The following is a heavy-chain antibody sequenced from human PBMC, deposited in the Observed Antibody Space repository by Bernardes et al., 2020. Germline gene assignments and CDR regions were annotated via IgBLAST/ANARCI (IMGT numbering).Heavy chain of an antibody. J-gene: IGHJ4*02. CDR3: ARDNPTYYYDSRGYFDY. D-gene: IGHD3-22*01. V-gene: IGHV4-59*01. Sequence: SDTLSLTCTVSGGSIRSYYWSWIRQPPGQGLEWIGYLYSSGSTNYNPSLKSRVTISVDTSKNQFSLKLSSVTAADTAVYYCARDNPTYYYDSRGYFDYWGQGTLVTVSS. CDR2: LYSSGST. CDR1: GGSIRSYY.